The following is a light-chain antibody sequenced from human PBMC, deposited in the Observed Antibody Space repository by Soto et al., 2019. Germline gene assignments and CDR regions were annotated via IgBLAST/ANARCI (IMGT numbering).Light chain of an antibody. CDR2: VAS. Sequence: IVMTQSPATLSVSPGERATLSCRASQSVSSNLARYQQKPGQTPKLLIYVASTRATGIPARFSGSGSVTEFPLTISSLQSEDFAVYYCQHYNVCPLVFGGGTKVEFK. J-gene: IGKJ4*01. CDR3: QHYNVCPLV. CDR1: QSVSSN. V-gene: IGKV3-15*01.